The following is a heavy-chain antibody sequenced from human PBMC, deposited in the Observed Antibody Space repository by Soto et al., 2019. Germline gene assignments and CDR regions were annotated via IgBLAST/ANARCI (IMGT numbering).Heavy chain of an antibody. D-gene: IGHD4-4*01. CDR3: ARSSHRRMATITQHYYYYDMDV. Sequence: GASVKVSCKASGGTFSSYAISWVRQAPGQGLEWMGGIIPIFGTANYAQKFQGRVTITADESTSTAYMELSSLRSEDTAVYYCARSSHRRMATITQHYYYYDMDVWGQGTTVTVSS. CDR2: IIPIFGTA. V-gene: IGHV1-69*13. J-gene: IGHJ6*02. CDR1: GGTFSSYA.